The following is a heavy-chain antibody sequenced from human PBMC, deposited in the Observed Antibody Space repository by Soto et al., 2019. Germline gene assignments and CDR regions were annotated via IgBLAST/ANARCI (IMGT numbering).Heavy chain of an antibody. V-gene: IGHV2-5*02. CDR1: GFSLSTSGVG. Sequence: QITLKESGHTLVKPTQTLTLTCTFSGFSLSTSGVGVGWIRQSPGKALEWLALIYWDDDKRYSPSLKSRLTITKDTYKNQVDLTLTNMDPVDTATYYCARRPLEDYFDYWGQGTLVTVSS. D-gene: IGHD1-1*01. CDR2: IYWDDDK. CDR3: ARRPLEDYFDY. J-gene: IGHJ4*02.